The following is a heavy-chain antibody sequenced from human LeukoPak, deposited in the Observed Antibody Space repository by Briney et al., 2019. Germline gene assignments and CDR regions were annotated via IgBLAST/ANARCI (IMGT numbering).Heavy chain of an antibody. J-gene: IGHJ4*02. CDR3: AKAGYGGSSTTTYGDY. D-gene: IGHD2-15*01. V-gene: IGHV3-30*18. CDR1: GFTFSSFC. CDR2: ISYDGRSK. Sequence: GRSLTLSCAASGFTFSSFCMHWVRQAPGKGLEWVAIISYDGRSKYYADSLKGRFTISRDNSRNTLYLQMNSLRPEDTAVYYCAKAGYGGSSTTTYGDYWGQGTLVTVSS.